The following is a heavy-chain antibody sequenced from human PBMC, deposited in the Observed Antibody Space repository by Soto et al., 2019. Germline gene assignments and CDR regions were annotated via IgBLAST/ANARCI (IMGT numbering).Heavy chain of an antibody. CDR2: IIPILGIA. CDR1: GGTFSSYT. J-gene: IGHJ4*02. V-gene: IGHV1-69*02. D-gene: IGHD1-7*01. CDR3: ARNGPRVLGYTSGTTFDY. Sequence: QVQLVQSGAEVKKPGSSVKVSCKASGGTFSSYTISWVRQAPGQGLEWMGRIIPILGIANYAQKFQGRVTITAAKSTSTAYMELSSLRSEDTAVYYCARNGPRVLGYTSGTTFDYWGQGTLVTVSS.